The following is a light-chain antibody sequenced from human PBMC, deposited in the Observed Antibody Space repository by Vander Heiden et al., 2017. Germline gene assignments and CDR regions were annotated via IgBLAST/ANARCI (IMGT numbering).Light chain of an antibody. CDR1: QSVSSSY. Sequence: ILFTQSPGTPSLSTGARATLSCRASQSVSSSYLAWYQQRPGQAPRLLIYAASRRATGIPDRFSGSGSGTDFTLTISRLEPEDFAVYSCQQYGSSPLTFGQGTKVEIK. J-gene: IGKJ1*01. CDR3: QQYGSSPLT. V-gene: IGKV3-20*01. CDR2: AAS.